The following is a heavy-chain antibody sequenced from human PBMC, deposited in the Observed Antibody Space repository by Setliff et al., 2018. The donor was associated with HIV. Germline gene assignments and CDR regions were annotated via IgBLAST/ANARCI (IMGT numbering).Heavy chain of an antibody. V-gene: IGHV1-24*01. J-gene: IGHJ4*02. D-gene: IGHD6-19*01. CDR3: TTAKEVWLAEGGFDY. CDR2: FDPEDGDT. CDR1: GYRFNTYG. Sequence: ASVKVSCKASGYRFNTYGISWVRQAPGKGLEWMGRFDPEDGDTIYAQKFQGRVTMTEDASTDTAYMQLTSLRSEDTAVYYCTTAKEVWLAEGGFDYWGQGTLVTVSS.